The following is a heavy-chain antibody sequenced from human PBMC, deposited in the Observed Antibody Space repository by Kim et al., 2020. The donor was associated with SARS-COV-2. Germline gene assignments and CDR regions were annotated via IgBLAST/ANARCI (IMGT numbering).Heavy chain of an antibody. CDR2: INHSGST. Sequence: SETLSLTCAVYGGSFSGYYWSWIRQPPGKGLEWIGEINHSGSTNYNPSLKSRVTISVDTSKNQFSLKLSSVTAADTAVYYCARGPYGSSLADYWGQGTLV. CDR1: GGSFSGYY. D-gene: IGHD3-10*01. CDR3: ARGPYGSSLADY. J-gene: IGHJ4*02. V-gene: IGHV4-34*01.